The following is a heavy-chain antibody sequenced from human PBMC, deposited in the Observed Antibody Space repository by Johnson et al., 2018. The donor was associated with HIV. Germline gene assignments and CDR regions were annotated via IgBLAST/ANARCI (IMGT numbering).Heavy chain of an antibody. CDR2: IGTAGDT. V-gene: IGHV3-13*01. CDR3: ARETVTSGAFDI. J-gene: IGHJ3*02. D-gene: IGHD4-11*01. Sequence: VQLVESGGGLVQPGGSLRLSCAASGFTFSSYDMHWVRQATGKGLEWVSAIGTAGDTYYQGSVKGRFTISRENAKNSLYLQMNSRRAGDTAVYYCARETVTSGAFDIWGQGTMVTVSS. CDR1: GFTFSSYD.